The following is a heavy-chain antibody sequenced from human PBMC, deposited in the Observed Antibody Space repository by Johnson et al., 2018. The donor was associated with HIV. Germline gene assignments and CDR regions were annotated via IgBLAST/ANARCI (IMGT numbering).Heavy chain of an antibody. CDR2: IYSGGST. CDR3: ARGLIIQLWLQAAFDI. J-gene: IGHJ3*02. Sequence: VQLVESGGGLVQPGGSLRLSCAASGFTVSSNYMTWVRQAPGKRLEWVSVIYSGGSTYYADSVKGRFTISRDNSKNTLYLQMNSLRAEDTAVYYCARGLIIQLWLQAAFDIWGQGTMVTVSS. CDR1: GFTVSSNY. V-gene: IGHV3-66*01. D-gene: IGHD5-18*01.